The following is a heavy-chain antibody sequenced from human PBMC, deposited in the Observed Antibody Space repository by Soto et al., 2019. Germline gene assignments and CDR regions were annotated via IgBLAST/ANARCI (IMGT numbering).Heavy chain of an antibody. CDR1: GFLFSHYY. CDR3: ATGDWSRTNNFDT. J-gene: IGHJ5*02. CDR2: ISSNSTAF. D-gene: IGHD2-2*01. Sequence: NLLESGGGLVKPGGSLRLSCEASGFLFSHYYMSWIRQGPEKRLELVAYISSNSTAFYYADSVKGSFTISKDDAKKSVYLQMTSVTSDDTAIYYCATGDWSRTNNFDTWGQGTLVIVSA. V-gene: IGHV3-11*01.